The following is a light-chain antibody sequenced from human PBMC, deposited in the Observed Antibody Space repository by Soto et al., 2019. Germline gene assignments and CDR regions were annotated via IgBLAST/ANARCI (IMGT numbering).Light chain of an antibody. CDR3: QHYNSYSEA. Sequence: IQMTQSPSTLSGSVVARVTITCRASQTTSRWLAWYQQKPGTASKLLIYKASTLISGVPSRFSGSGSGTEFTLSISSLQPDDFATEDCQHYNSYSEAFGQGTKVDI. CDR2: KAS. CDR1: QTTSRW. V-gene: IGKV1-5*03. J-gene: IGKJ1*01.